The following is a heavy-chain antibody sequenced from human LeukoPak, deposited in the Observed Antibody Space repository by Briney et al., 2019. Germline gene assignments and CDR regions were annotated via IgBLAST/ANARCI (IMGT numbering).Heavy chain of an antibody. CDR1: GYTFTGYY. CDR3: ARTLVVINDAFDI. D-gene: IGHD3-22*01. CDR2: INPNSGDT. J-gene: IGHJ3*02. Sequence: GASVKVSCKTSGYTFTGYYIHWVRQAPGQGLEWMGWINPNSGDTNYAQKFQGRVSMTGDTSISTAYMELSRLRSDDTAVYYCARTLVVINDAFDIWGQGTMVTVPS. V-gene: IGHV1-2*02.